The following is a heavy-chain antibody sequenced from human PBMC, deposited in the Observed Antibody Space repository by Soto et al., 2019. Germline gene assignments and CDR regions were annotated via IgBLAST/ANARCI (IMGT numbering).Heavy chain of an antibody. CDR2: IIPNYEAA. CDR1: GGSFNNYV. CDR3: ARYWNAGTLYGAFDI. Sequence: QVQRVQSGAEVRKPGSSVNVSCEASGGSFNNYVISWLRQAPGQGLEWMGGIIPNYEAANYAQKFRGRLTITADKATNTAYMELNSLRPEDSATYYCARYWNAGTLYGAFDIWGQGPTVIVS. D-gene: IGHD4-17*01. J-gene: IGHJ3*02. V-gene: IGHV1-69*06.